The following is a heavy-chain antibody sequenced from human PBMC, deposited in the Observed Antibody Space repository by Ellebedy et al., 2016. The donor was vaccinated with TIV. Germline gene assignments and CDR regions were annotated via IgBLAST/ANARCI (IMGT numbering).Heavy chain of an antibody. J-gene: IGHJ5*01. D-gene: IGHD4-17*01. CDR1: GFSFRSYW. CDR2: IRGDSEK. V-gene: IGHV3-7*01. CDR3: ARRGSNCDYEVKINSWFDS. Sequence: GESLKISCEAFGFSFRSYWMSWVRQAPGTGLEWVANIRGDSEKYYVDSVKGRFTISRDNGKNSLYLQMHRLRPEDTAVYYCARRGSNCDYEVKINSWFDSWGQGTLVTVSS.